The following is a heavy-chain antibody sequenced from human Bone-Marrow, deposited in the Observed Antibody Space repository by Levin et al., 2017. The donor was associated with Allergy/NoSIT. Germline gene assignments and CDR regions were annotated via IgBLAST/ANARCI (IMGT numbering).Heavy chain of an antibody. D-gene: IGHD2-2*02. CDR2: ISGTGGTS. Sequence: GESLKISCTASGFTFSNYAMSWVRQAPGKGLEWVSIISGTGGTSYYADSVKGRFSISRDNSKNTLYLQVNSLRAEDTAVYYCAKTHSLYCSSTGCYIDYWGQGTLVTVSS. J-gene: IGHJ4*02. CDR3: AKTHSLYCSSTGCYIDY. CDR1: GFTFSNYA. V-gene: IGHV3-23*01.